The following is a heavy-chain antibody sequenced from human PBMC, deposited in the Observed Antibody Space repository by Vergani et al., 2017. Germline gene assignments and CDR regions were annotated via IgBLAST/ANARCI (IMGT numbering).Heavy chain of an antibody. D-gene: IGHD2-15*01. Sequence: EVQLVESGGGLVQPGGSLRLSCAASGFTFSSYSMNWVRQAPGKGLEWVSYISSSSSTIYYADYVKGRFTISRDNAKNSLYLQMNSLRAEDTAVYYCARRGISVGLPLVRLPLDYWGQGTLVTVSS. CDR2: ISSSSSTI. V-gene: IGHV3-48*01. J-gene: IGHJ4*02. CDR1: GFTFSSYS. CDR3: ARRGISVGLPLVRLPLDY.